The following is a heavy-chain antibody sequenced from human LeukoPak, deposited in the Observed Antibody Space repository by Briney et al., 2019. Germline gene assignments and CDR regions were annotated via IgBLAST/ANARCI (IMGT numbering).Heavy chain of an antibody. CDR3: ARDDFYYYHYMDV. J-gene: IGHJ6*03. Sequence: SETLSLTCTVSGGSISSSSYYWGWIRQPPGKGLEWIGSIYYSGSTYYNPSLKSRVTISVDTSKNQFSLKLSSVTAADTAVYYCARDDFYYYHYMDVWGKGTTVTVSS. CDR2: IYYSGST. CDR1: GGSISSSSYY. V-gene: IGHV4-39*07.